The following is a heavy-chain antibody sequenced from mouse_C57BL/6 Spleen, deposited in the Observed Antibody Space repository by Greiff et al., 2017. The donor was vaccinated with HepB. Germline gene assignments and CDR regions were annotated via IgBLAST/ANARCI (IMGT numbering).Heavy chain of an antibody. CDR2: IDPNSGGT. CDR1: GYTFTSYW. CDR3: ERKYEYDEEAYYYTMEY. J-gene: IGHJ4*01. Sequence: QVQLQQPGAELVKPGASVKLSCKASGYTFTSYWMHWVKQRPGRGLEWIGRIDPNSGGTKYNEKFKSKATLTVDKPSSTAYMQLSSLTSEDSAVYYCERKYEYDEEAYYYTMEYWGQGTSVTVSS. V-gene: IGHV1-72*01. D-gene: IGHD2-4*01.